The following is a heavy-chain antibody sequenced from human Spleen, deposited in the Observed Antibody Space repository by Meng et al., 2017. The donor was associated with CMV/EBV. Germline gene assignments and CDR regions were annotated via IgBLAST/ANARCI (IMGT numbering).Heavy chain of an antibody. Sequence: ASVKVSCKASGYTFSSYGISWVRQAPGQGLECMGWISAYNVNTKYAQKFQGRVTMTTDTSTSTVYMELSSLSSEDTAVYYCAGGPYYYYGMDVWGQGTTVTVSS. J-gene: IGHJ6*02. D-gene: IGHD3-16*01. V-gene: IGHV1-18*01. CDR1: GYTFSSYG. CDR3: AGGPYYYYGMDV. CDR2: ISAYNVNT.